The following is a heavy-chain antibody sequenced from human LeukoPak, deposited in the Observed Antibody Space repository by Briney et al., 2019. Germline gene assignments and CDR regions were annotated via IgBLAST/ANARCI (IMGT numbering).Heavy chain of an antibody. J-gene: IGHJ4*02. CDR1: GFTFSDYY. Sequence: PGGSLRLSCAASGFTFSDYYMSWVRQAPGKGLEWVSVIYSGGSTYYADSVKGRFTISRDNSKNTLYLQMNSLRAEDTAVYYCASLYGSGSYKYFDYWGQGTLVTVSS. CDR3: ASLYGSGSYKYFDY. D-gene: IGHD3-10*01. V-gene: IGHV3-53*01. CDR2: IYSGGST.